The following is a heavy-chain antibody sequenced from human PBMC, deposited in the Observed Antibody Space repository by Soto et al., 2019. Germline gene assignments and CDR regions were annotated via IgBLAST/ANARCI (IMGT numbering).Heavy chain of an antibody. V-gene: IGHV3-30*18. CDR2: ISYDGSNK. Sequence: GSLRLSCAASGFTFSSYGMHWVRQAPGKGLEWVAVISYDGSNKYYADAVKGRFTIFRDNSKNTLYLQMDSLRAEDTAVYYCAKAAYSSGWCHFDYWGQGTLVTVPS. CDR1: GFTFSSYG. J-gene: IGHJ4*02. CDR3: AKAAYSSGWCHFDY. D-gene: IGHD6-19*01.